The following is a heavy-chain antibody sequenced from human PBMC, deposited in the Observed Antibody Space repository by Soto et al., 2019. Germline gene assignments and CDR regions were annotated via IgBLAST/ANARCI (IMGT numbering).Heavy chain of an antibody. CDR1: GFTFTSSA. CDR3: AADSGDSGSYSYYYGMDV. V-gene: IGHV1-58*01. CDR2: IVVGSGNT. D-gene: IGHD1-26*01. J-gene: IGHJ6*02. Sequence: ASVKVSCKASGFTFTSSAVQWVRQARGQRLEWIGWIVVGSGNTNYAQKFQERVTITRDMSTSTAYMELSSLRSEDTVVYYCAADSGDSGSYSYYYGMDVWGQGTTVTVSS.